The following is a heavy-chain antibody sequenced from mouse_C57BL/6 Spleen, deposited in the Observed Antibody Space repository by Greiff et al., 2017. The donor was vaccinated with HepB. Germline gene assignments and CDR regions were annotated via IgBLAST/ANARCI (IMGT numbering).Heavy chain of an antibody. CDR2: IDPNSGGT. V-gene: IGHV1-72*01. J-gene: IGHJ4*01. Sequence: VQLQESGAELVKPGASVKLSCKASGYTFTSYWMHWVKQRPGRGLEWIGRIDPNSGGTKYNEKFKSKATLTVDKPSSTAYMQLSSLTSEDSAVYYCARFEDYGYDGGAMDYWGQGTSVTVSS. D-gene: IGHD2-2*01. CDR3: ARFEDYGYDGGAMDY. CDR1: GYTFTSYW.